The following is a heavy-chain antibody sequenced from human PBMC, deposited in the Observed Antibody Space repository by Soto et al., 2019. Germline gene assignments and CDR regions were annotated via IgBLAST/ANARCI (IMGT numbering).Heavy chain of an antibody. V-gene: IGHV1-18*01. D-gene: IGHD3-22*01. CDR2: ISAYNRNT. CDR1: GYTFTSYG. Sequence: ASVKVSCKDSGYTFTSYGIRWVIQSSARRLKMMGLISAYNRNTNYAQKPQGRVTMTTDTSTSTAYMELRSLRSDDTAVYYCATDQGSYDSPGSSRPEVLDIWGQ. CDR3: ATDQGSYDSPGSSRPEVLDI. J-gene: IGHJ3*02.